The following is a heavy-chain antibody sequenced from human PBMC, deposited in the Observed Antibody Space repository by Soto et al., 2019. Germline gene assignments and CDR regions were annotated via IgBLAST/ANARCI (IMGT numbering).Heavy chain of an antibody. CDR3: ASNKGSGWSSYYYYGMDV. CDR2: VSGAGGST. Sequence: GGSLRLSCAASGFTFSNYAMTWVRQAAGKGLEWVSGVSGAGGSTYYADSVKGRFTISRDNSKNTLYLQMNSLRVEDTAVYYCASNKGSGWSSYYYYGMDVWGQGTTVTVSS. V-gene: IGHV3-23*01. J-gene: IGHJ6*02. CDR1: GFTFSNYA. D-gene: IGHD6-19*01.